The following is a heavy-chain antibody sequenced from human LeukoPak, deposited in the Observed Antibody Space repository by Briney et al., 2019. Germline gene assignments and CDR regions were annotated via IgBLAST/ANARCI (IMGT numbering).Heavy chain of an antibody. CDR3: ARELFTPRDH. J-gene: IGHJ4*02. Sequence: ASVKVSCKASGYTFNDYFMHWLRQAPGQGLEWLGWINPKIGGTDYAQKFQGRVTMTRDTSVSTAYMELSGLRSDDTVIYYCARELFTPRDHWGQGTLVTVSS. CDR2: INPKIGGT. D-gene: IGHD2-15*01. CDR1: GYTFNDYF. V-gene: IGHV1-2*02.